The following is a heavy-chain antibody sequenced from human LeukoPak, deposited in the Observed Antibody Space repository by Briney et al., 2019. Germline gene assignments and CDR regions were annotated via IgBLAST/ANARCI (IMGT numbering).Heavy chain of an antibody. CDR1: GGSISSSNW. CDR3: ARVYFDWLVNYGMDV. V-gene: IGHV4-4*02. J-gene: IGHJ6*02. CDR2: IYHSGST. D-gene: IGHD3-9*01. Sequence: SETLSLTCAVSGGSISSSNWWSWVRQPPGKGLEWIGEIYHSGSTNYNPSLKSRVTISVDKSKNQFSLKLSSVTAADTAVYYCARVYFDWLVNYGMDVWGQGTTVTVSS.